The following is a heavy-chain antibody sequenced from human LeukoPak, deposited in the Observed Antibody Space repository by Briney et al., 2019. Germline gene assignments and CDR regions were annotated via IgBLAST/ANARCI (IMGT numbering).Heavy chain of an antibody. V-gene: IGHV3-23*01. CDR2: ISGSGGST. D-gene: IGHD3-3*01. CDR1: GFTFSSYA. CDR3: ARDRPIFGVVISFDY. J-gene: IGHJ4*02. Sequence: GGSLRLSCAASGFTFSSYAMSWVRQAPGKGLEWVSAISGSGGSTYYADSVKGRFTISRDNSKNTLYLQMNSLRAEDTAVYYCARDRPIFGVVISFDYWGQGTLVTVSS.